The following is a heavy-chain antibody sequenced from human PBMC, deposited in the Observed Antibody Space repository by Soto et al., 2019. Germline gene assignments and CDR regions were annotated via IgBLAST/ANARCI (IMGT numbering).Heavy chain of an antibody. V-gene: IGHV5-51*01. J-gene: IGHJ1*01. Sequence: PGESLKISCKASGYIFTNYWIAWVRQMPGKGLEWMGVIHPGDSDIRYSPSFRGQVTISADKSLNTAYLQWFSLKASDTAMYYCATQTPPGCSGGSCYSAEYFQHWGQGTLVTVSS. CDR3: ATQTPPGCSGGSCYSAEYFQH. CDR2: IHPGDSDI. CDR1: GYIFTNYW. D-gene: IGHD2-15*01.